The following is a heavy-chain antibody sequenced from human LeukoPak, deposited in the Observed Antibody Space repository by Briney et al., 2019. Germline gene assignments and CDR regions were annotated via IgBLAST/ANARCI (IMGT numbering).Heavy chain of an antibody. CDR2: ISGSGGST. CDR3: AKDWIQWFGEYKYYFDY. Sequence: GESLRLSFAASGFTFSSYAMSWVRQAPGKGLEWVSAISGSGGSTYYADSVKGRFTISRDNSKNTLYLQMNSLRAEDTAVYYCAKDWIQWFGEYKYYFDYWGQGTLVTVSS. J-gene: IGHJ4*02. CDR1: GFTFSSYA. V-gene: IGHV3-23*01. D-gene: IGHD3-10*01.